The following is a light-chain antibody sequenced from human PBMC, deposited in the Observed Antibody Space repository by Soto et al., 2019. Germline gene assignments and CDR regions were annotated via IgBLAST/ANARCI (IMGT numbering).Light chain of an antibody. V-gene: IGKV3-11*01. J-gene: IGKJ5*01. CDR3: QQRSNWSFT. CDR1: QSVSSY. Sequence: EIVFTQSPGSPCLSPGERATLSCRASQSVSSYLVWYQQKPGQAPRLLIYDASNRATGIPARFSGSGPGTDFTLTISSLEPEDFAVYYCQQRSNWSFTFGQGTRREIK. CDR2: DAS.